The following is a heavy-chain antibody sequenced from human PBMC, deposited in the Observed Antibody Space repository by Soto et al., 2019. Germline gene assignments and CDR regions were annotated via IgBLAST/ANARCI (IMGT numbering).Heavy chain of an antibody. CDR1: GFTFSSYS. D-gene: IGHD3-22*01. CDR2: ISSSSSYI. J-gene: IGHJ3*02. Sequence: TGGSLRLSCAASGFTFSSYSMNWVRQAPGNGLEWVSSISSSSSYIYYADSVKGRFTISRDNAKNSLYLQMNSLRAEDTAVYYCARPLASGDYDSSGYYPHDAFDIWGQGTMVTVSS. V-gene: IGHV3-21*01. CDR3: ARPLASGDYDSSGYYPHDAFDI.